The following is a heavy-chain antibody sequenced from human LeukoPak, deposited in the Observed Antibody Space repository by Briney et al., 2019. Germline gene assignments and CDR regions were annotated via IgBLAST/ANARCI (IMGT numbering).Heavy chain of an antibody. J-gene: IGHJ4*02. Sequence: GGSLRPSCAASGLTLSDVWMSWVRQAPGKGLEWVGRIKSKSDGGTADYTAPVKGRFTIIRDDSRNTLYLQMNSLKSEDTATYYCIKVGTRDYWGQGTLVTVSS. D-gene: IGHD1-7*01. CDR1: GLTLSDVW. CDR3: IKVGTRDY. V-gene: IGHV3-15*01. CDR2: IKSKSDGGTA.